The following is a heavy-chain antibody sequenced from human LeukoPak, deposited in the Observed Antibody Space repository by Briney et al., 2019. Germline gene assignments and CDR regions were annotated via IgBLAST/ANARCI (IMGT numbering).Heavy chain of an antibody. J-gene: IGHJ4*02. CDR2: INWNGGST. CDR1: GFTFDDYG. Sequence: GGYLRLSCAASGFTFDDYGMTWVRQAPGKGLEWVSGINWNGGSTGYADSVKGRFTISRDNAKNSLYLQMNSLRAEDTALYYCARLLSGYYYDYWGQGTLVTVSS. V-gene: IGHV3-20*04. CDR3: ARLLSGYYYDY. D-gene: IGHD3-22*01.